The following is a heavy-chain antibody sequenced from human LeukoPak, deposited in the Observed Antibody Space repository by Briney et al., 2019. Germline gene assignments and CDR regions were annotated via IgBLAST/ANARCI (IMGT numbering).Heavy chain of an antibody. V-gene: IGHV3-30*02. CDR2: ILYVGSNK. CDR3: AKAADYGYTTHFDY. J-gene: IGHJ4*02. D-gene: IGHD5-18*01. CDR1: RFTFSSYG. Sequence: PGGSLTLSCAASRFTFSSYGMDWVRPAPGKGLEWEAFILYVGSNKYYADSVKGRFNISRGNSKNSLYLEINSLKAEDTAVYYCAKAADYGYTTHFDYWGQGTLVTVSS.